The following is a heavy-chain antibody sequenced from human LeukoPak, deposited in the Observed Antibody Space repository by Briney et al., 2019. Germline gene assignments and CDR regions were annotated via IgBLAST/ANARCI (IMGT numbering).Heavy chain of an antibody. CDR2: ISWNSGSI. CDR1: GFTFDDYA. D-gene: IGHD6-19*01. Sequence: PGGSLRLSCAASGFTFDDYAMHWVRQAPGKGLEWVSGISWNSGSIGYADSVKGRFTISRDNAKNSLYLQMNSLRAEDTALYYCAKLQDYSSGWHRLDDAFDIWGQGTMVTVSS. V-gene: IGHV3-9*01. CDR3: AKLQDYSSGWHRLDDAFDI. J-gene: IGHJ3*02.